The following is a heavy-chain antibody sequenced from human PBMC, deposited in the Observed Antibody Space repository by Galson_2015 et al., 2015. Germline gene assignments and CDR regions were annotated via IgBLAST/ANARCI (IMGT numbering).Heavy chain of an antibody. CDR2: ISRTTTYI. CDR1: EFTFSSYY. CDR3: ARQILDYDFWSGYYPTNFDY. J-gene: IGHJ4*02. D-gene: IGHD3-3*01. V-gene: IGHV3-21*01. Sequence: SLRLSCAASEFTFSSYYMSWVRQAPGKGLEWVSSISRTTTYIYYADSGKGRFTISRDNAKNSLYLKMNSLGAEDTAVYYCARQILDYDFWSGYYPTNFDYWGQGTLVTVSS.